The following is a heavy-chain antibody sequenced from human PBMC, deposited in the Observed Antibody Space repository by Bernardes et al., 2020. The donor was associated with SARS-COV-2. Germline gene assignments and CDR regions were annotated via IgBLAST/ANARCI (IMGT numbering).Heavy chain of an antibody. Sequence: GGSLRLSCGASGFTFTDYWMSWVRQAPGRGLEWVANIKQDGSETFYMDSMKGRFTISRDNAKNSLYLQLDSLRDEDTAFYYCARADIVVMPTTPSQAHFDSWGQGALVTVSS. CDR3: ARADIVVMPTTPSQAHFDS. D-gene: IGHD2-8*01. V-gene: IGHV3-7*04. CDR2: IKQDGSET. CDR1: GFTFTDYW. J-gene: IGHJ4*02.